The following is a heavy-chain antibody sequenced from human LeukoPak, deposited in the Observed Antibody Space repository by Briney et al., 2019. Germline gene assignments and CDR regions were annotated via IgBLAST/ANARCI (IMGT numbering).Heavy chain of an antibody. CDR3: AMAKDSSSWYGQWFDP. D-gene: IGHD6-13*01. CDR1: GGSISSSSYY. V-gene: IGHV4-39*01. J-gene: IGHJ5*02. Sequence: PSETLSLTCTVSGGSISSSSYYWGWIRQPPGKGLEWIGRIYYSGSTYHNPSLKSRVTISVDTSQNQFSLELSSVSAADTAVYYCAMAKDSSSWYGQWFDPWGQGTLVTVSS. CDR2: IYYSGST.